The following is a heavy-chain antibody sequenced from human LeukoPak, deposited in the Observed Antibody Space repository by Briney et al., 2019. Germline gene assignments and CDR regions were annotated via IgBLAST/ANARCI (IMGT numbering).Heavy chain of an antibody. CDR1: GVTFSSYS. CDR2: ISSSSSYI. J-gene: IGHJ4*02. V-gene: IGHV3-21*01. Sequence: GGSLRLSCAASGVTFSSYSMNWVRQAPGKGLEWVSSISSSSSYIYYADSVKGRFTISRDNAKNSLYLQMNSLRAEDTAVYYCARDGCTNGVCYKQPDYWGQGTLVTASS. CDR3: ARDGCTNGVCYKQPDY. D-gene: IGHD2-8*01.